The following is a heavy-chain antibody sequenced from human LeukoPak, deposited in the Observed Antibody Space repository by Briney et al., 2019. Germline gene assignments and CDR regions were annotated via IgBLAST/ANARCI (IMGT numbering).Heavy chain of an antibody. CDR3: ARALVVPAPPGLDY. J-gene: IGHJ4*02. CDR2: IRYDGSNK. CDR1: GFTFSSYG. V-gene: IGHV3-30*02. Sequence: GGSLRLSCAASGFTFSSYGMHWVRQAPGKGLEWVAFIRYDGSNKYYADSVKGRFTISRDNSKNTLYLQMNSLRAEDTAVYYCARALVVPAPPGLDYWGQGTLVTVSS. D-gene: IGHD2-2*01.